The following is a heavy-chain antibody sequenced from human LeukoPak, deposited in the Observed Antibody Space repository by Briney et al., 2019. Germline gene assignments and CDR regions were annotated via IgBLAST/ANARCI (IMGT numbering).Heavy chain of an antibody. CDR2: ISWNSGSI. V-gene: IGHV3-9*01. CDR1: GFTFDDYA. D-gene: IGHD6-13*01. J-gene: IGHJ4*02. Sequence: GGSLRLSCAASGFTFDDYAMHWVRQAPRKGLEWVSGISWNSGSIGYADSVKGRFTISRDNAKNSLYLQMNSLRAEDTALYYCAKDSFSTAVGTEGFDYWGQGTLVTVSS. CDR3: AKDSFSTAVGTEGFDY.